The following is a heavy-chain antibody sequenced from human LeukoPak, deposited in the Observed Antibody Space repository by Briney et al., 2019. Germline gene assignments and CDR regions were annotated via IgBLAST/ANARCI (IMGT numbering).Heavy chain of an antibody. CDR3: ARDGGSGWRGTVRF. D-gene: IGHD6-19*01. J-gene: IGHJ3*01. Sequence: GGSLRLSCAASGFTFSTYGMHWVRQAPGKGLEWVAVTAFNGSNNDYVTSYATSVKGRFTISRDNSKNTLYLQMSSLRAEDTAVYYCARDGGSGWRGTVRFWGQGTMLIVSS. CDR2: TAFNGSNNDYVT. CDR1: GFTFSTYG. V-gene: IGHV3-30*03.